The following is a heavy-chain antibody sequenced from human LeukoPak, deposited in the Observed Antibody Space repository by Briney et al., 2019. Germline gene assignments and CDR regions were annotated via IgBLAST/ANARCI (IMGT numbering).Heavy chain of an antibody. CDR3: ARSPTKRVPEDY. D-gene: IGHD2-2*01. CDR2: IFHSGST. CDR1: GFTFSSYAM. J-gene: IGHJ4*02. V-gene: IGHV4-4*02. Sequence: GSLRLSCAASGFTFSSYAMSWVRQAPGKGLEWIGQIFHSGSTSYSPSLKSRVTISVDKSKNQFSLRLTSVTAADTAVYYCARSPTKRVPEDYWGQGTRVTVSS.